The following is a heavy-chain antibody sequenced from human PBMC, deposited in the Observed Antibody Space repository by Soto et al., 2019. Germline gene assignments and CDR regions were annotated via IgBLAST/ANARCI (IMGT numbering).Heavy chain of an antibody. J-gene: IGHJ4*02. Sequence: WTWIRQPPGKGLEWIGYFYYSRSTNYNPSLKSRVTMSVDTSKNQLSLKLSSVTAADTAVYYCTRDLPDSSGFYDYWGQGTLVTVSS. V-gene: IGHV4-59*01. CDR2: FYYSRST. CDR3: TRDLPDSSGFYDY. D-gene: IGHD3-22*01.